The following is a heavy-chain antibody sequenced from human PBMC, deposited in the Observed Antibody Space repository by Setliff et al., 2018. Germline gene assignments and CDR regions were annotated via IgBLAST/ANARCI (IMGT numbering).Heavy chain of an antibody. Sequence: KPSETLSLTCTVSGGSISSRSYYWGWIRQPPGKGLEWIGSIYHSGSSYYNLSLRSRVTISVDTSKNQFSLILRSVTAAATAVYYCARERYFDWFFEDWGHGTLVTVSS. CDR3: ARERYFDWFFED. CDR2: IYHSGSS. V-gene: IGHV4-39*07. CDR1: GGSISSRSYY. J-gene: IGHJ4*01. D-gene: IGHD3-9*01.